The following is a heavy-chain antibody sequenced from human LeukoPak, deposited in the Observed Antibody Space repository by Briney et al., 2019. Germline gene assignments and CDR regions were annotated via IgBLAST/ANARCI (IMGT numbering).Heavy chain of an antibody. CDR2: IYSDNT. V-gene: IGHV3-53*01. J-gene: IGHJ4*02. CDR1: GLTVSSNS. D-gene: IGHD3-3*01. Sequence: GGSLRLSCTVSGLTVSSNSMSWVRQAPGKGLEWVSFIYSDNTHYSDSVKGRFTISRDNSKNTLYLQMNSLRAEDTAVYYCAKEEWLLAVYFDYWGQGTLVTVSS. CDR3: AKEEWLLAVYFDY.